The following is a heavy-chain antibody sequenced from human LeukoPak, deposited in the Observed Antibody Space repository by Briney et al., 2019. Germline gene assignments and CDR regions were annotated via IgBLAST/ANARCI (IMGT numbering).Heavy chain of an antibody. J-gene: IGHJ4*02. Sequence: SQTLSLTCAISGDSVSSNTVAWNWIRQSPSRGLEWLGRTYYRSKWYNDYAVSVKTPITINPDTSKNQFSLQLNSVSPEDTAVYYCASGGAAAACYFDYSGPGNLVTVSS. D-gene: IGHD6-13*01. CDR2: TYYRSKWYN. V-gene: IGHV6-1*01. CDR1: GDSVSSNTVA. CDR3: ASGGAAAACYFDY.